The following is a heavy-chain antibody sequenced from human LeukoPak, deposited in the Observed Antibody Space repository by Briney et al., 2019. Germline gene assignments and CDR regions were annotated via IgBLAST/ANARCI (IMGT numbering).Heavy chain of an antibody. D-gene: IGHD1-26*01. Sequence: SETLSLTCTVSGASVSGSPYYWGWIRQPPGKGLEWIGSIYSSGSTYYNASLQSRFTISIETSKNQISLRLNSVTAADTAIYYCAKSGGYGLIDYWGQGTLVTVSS. CDR1: GASVSGSPYY. J-gene: IGHJ4*02. CDR3: AKSGGYGLIDY. V-gene: IGHV4-39*01. CDR2: IYSSGST.